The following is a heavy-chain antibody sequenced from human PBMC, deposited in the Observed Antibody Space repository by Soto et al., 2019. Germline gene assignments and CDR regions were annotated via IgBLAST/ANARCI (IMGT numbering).Heavy chain of an antibody. CDR1: GFSISIYE. D-gene: IGHD3-10*01. CDR3: ARARGTMVRGVIIYYFDY. J-gene: IGHJ4*02. V-gene: IGHV3-48*03. Sequence: EVQLVESGGGLVQPGGSLRLSCAASGFSISIYEMNWVRQAPGKGLEWVSYISSSGSTISYADSVRGRFTISRDNAKNSLYLQMNSLRAEDTAVYYCARARGTMVRGVIIYYFDYWGQGTLVTVSS. CDR2: ISSSGSTI.